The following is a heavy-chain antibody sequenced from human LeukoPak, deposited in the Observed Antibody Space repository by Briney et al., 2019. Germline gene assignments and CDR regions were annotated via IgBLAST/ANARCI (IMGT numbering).Heavy chain of an antibody. D-gene: IGHD2-15*01. J-gene: IGHJ4*02. CDR1: GFTFSSYA. CDR2: ISSSDNGR. CDR3: AKDSSASFYCGGGACYSNY. V-gene: IGHV3-23*01. Sequence: GGSLRLSCAASGFTFSSYAMSWVRQAPGKGLEWVSAISSSDNGRYYADSAKGRFTSSRDNSKNTLYLQMNSLRTEDTAVYYCAKDSSASFYCGGGACYSNYWGQEALVTVSS.